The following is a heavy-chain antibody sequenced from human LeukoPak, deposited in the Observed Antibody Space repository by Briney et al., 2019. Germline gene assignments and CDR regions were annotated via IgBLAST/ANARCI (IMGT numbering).Heavy chain of an antibody. V-gene: IGHV3-15*01. D-gene: IGHD3-22*01. J-gene: IGHJ3*02. Sequence: GGSLRLSCAASEFSFNNAWMNWVRQAPGKGLERVGRIKSKTDGGTTDYAAPVKGRFTISRDDSKSTLFLQMNSLKTEDTAVYYCTRRYNYDSSGYYYVRDAFDIWGQGTMVTVSS. CDR1: EFSFNNAW. CDR2: IKSKTDGGTT. CDR3: TRRYNYDSSGYYYVRDAFDI.